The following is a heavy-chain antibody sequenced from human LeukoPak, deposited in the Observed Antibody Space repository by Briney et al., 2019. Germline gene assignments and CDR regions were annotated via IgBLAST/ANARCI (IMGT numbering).Heavy chain of an antibody. J-gene: IGHJ4*02. CDR1: GFTVSSNY. V-gene: IGHV3-66*01. CDR2: IYSGGST. D-gene: IGHD4-17*01. Sequence: GGFLRLSCAASGFTVSSNYMSWVRQAPGKGLEWVSVIYSGGSTYYADSVKGRFTISRDNSKNTLYLQMNSLRAEDTAVYYCAKDLGDGAGAHWGQGTLVTVSS. CDR3: AKDLGDGAGAH.